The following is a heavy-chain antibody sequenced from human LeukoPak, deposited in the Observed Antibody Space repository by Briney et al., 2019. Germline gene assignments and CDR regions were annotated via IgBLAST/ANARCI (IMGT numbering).Heavy chain of an antibody. CDR2: INPNSGGT. CDR3: ARGRTSLANTRLGTDDTFDI. D-gene: IGHD1/OR15-1a*01. V-gene: IGHV1-2*06. Sequence: ASVKVSCKASGYTFTGYYMHWVRQAPGQGLEWMGRINPNSGGTNYAQKFQGSVTMTRDTSISTAYMELSRLRSDDTAVYYCARGRTSLANTRLGTDDTFDIWGQGTMVTVSS. J-gene: IGHJ3*02. CDR1: GYTFTGYY.